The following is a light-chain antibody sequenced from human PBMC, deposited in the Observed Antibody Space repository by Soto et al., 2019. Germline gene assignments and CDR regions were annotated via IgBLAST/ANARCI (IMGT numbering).Light chain of an antibody. J-gene: IGKJ5*01. CDR1: QSIGSSY. V-gene: IGKV3-20*01. Sequence: EVVLAQSPGALSLSPGERATLSCRASQSIGSSYLVWYQQKPGQAPRLLIYDASNRATGIPARFSGSGSGTDFTLTISRLEPEDFAVYYCQQYGSSPPITFGQGTRLEIK. CDR2: DAS. CDR3: QQYGSSPPIT.